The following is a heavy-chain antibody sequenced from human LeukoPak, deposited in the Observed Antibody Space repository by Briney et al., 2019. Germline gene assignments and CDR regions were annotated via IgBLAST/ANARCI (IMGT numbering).Heavy chain of an antibody. D-gene: IGHD1-26*01. CDR1: GGTFSSYA. Sequence: ASVKVSCKASGGTFSSYAISWVRQTPGQGLEWMGRIIPILGIANYAQKFQGRVTITADKSTSTAYMELSCLRSEDTAVYYCARWEYYYGMDVWGQGTTVTVSS. CDR2: IIPILGIA. V-gene: IGHV1-69*04. CDR3: ARWEYYYGMDV. J-gene: IGHJ6*02.